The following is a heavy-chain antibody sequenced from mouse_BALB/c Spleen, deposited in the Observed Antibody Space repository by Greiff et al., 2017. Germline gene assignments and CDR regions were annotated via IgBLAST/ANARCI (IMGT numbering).Heavy chain of an antibody. CDR1: GYTFTSYW. Sequence: QVQLQQSGAELARPGASVKLSCKASGYTFTSYWMQWVKQRPGQGLEWIGAIYPGDGDTRYTQKFKGKATLTADKSSSTAYMQLSSLASEDSAVYYCARWDGNSFDYWGQGTTLTVSS. CDR2: IYPGDGDT. CDR3: ARWDGNSFDY. D-gene: IGHD2-1*01. V-gene: IGHV1-87*01. J-gene: IGHJ2*01.